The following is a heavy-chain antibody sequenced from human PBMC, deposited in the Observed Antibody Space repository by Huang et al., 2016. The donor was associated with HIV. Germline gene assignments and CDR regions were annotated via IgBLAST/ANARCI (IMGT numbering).Heavy chain of an antibody. V-gene: IGHV4-39*01. Sequence: QLQLQESGPGLVKASETLSLTCIVSGGSISSCNYYWGWVRQPPGKGLEWVGSSYYGGNPFYNPSLKSRVTIAVDTSKNQLSLKVRSVTAADTAVYYCARHNIYCSGGGCSSFDYWGQGTLVTVSS. CDR2: SYYGGNP. J-gene: IGHJ4*02. CDR1: GGSISSCNYY. CDR3: ARHNIYCSGGGCSSFDY. D-gene: IGHD2-15*01.